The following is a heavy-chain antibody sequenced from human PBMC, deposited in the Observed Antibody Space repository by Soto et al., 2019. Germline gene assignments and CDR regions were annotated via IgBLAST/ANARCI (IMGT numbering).Heavy chain of an antibody. D-gene: IGHD3-9*01. Sequence: QVQLVESGGGVVQPGRSLRLSCAASGFTFSSYGMHWVRQAPGKGLEWVAVISYDGSNKYYADSVKGRFTISRDNSKNTLYLQMNSLRAEDTAVYYCAKDVGLVNWLFHGMDVWGQGTTVTVSS. CDR3: AKDVGLVNWLFHGMDV. CDR1: GFTFSSYG. CDR2: ISYDGSNK. V-gene: IGHV3-30*18. J-gene: IGHJ6*02.